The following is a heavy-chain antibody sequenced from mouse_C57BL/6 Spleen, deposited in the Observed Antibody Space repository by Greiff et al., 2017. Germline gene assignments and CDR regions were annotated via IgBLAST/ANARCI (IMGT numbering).Heavy chain of an antibody. CDR1: GYTFTSYW. CDR2: IDPSDSYT. D-gene: IGHD4-1*01. J-gene: IGHJ2*01. CDR3: ARGPNWFYFDY. V-gene: IGHV1-69*01. Sequence: LVESGAELVMPGASVKLSCKASGYTFTSYWMHWVKQRPGQGLEWIGEIDPSDSYTNYNQKFKGKSTLTVDKSSSTAYMQLSSLTSEDSAVYYCARGPNWFYFDYWGQGTTLTVSS.